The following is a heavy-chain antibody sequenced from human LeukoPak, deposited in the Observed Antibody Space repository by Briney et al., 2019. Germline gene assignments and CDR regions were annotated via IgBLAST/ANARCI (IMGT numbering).Heavy chain of an antibody. CDR1: GFTFSSYG. Sequence: GGSLRLSCAASGFTFSSYGMHWVRQAPGKGLEWVAFIRYDGSNKCYADSVKGRFTISRDNSKNTLYLQMTSLRAEDTAVYYCAKEACSGTNCIYYFMDVWGKGTTVTVSS. D-gene: IGHD3-10*02. V-gene: IGHV3-30*02. CDR3: AKEACSGTNCIYYFMDV. CDR2: IRYDGSNK. J-gene: IGHJ6*03.